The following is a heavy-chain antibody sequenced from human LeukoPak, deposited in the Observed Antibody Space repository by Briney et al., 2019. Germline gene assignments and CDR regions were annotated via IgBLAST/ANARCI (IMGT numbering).Heavy chain of an antibody. CDR2: FSGVSSST. V-gene: IGHV3-23*01. CDR1: GFTFRSYA. D-gene: IGHD3-10*01. Sequence: AGSLRLSCAASGFTFRSYAMNWVRQAPGKGLEWVSSFSGVSSSTYYAPSVKGRFTIFRDNSKNTLYLQMDSLRADDTAVYYCARSPGGGTFRHFDYWGQGSLVSVSS. CDR3: ARSPGGGTFRHFDY. J-gene: IGHJ4*02.